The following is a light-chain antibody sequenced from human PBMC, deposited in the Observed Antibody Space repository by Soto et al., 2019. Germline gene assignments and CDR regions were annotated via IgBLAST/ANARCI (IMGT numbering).Light chain of an antibody. CDR3: QRRFIWLT. J-gene: IGKJ4*01. CDR1: QSVGTY. CDR2: DAS. V-gene: IGKV3-11*01. Sequence: EIVLTQSPAILSLSPGERATLSCRASQSVGTYWDWYQQKLGQAPRLLIYDASNRAAGIPARFGGSGSGTHLTRHISSLEPEDFPVYYRQRRFIWLTFGGGTKVEL.